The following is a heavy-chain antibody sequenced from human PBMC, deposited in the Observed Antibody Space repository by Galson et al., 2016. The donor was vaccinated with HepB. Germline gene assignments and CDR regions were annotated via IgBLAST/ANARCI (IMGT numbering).Heavy chain of an antibody. CDR1: GVNFSSYS. CDR2: ISSSSNYI. D-gene: IGHD5-18*01. CDR3: ARDPRGPQVWATYFDY. Sequence: SLRLSCAASGVNFSSYSMHWVRQAPGKGLEWVSSISSSSNYIYYAESVKGRFTISRDNAKNSLYLQMNSLRAEDTAVYYCARDPRGPQVWATYFDYWGQGTLVTVSS. J-gene: IGHJ4*02. V-gene: IGHV3-21*01.